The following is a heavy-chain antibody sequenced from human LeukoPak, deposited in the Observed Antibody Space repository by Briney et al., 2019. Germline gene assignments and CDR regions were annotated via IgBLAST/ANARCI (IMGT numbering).Heavy chain of an antibody. J-gene: IGHJ4*02. CDR3: ARGSLAYEVVPAAGTFDC. CDR2: INPSGGST. D-gene: IGHD6-13*01. CDR1: GYTFTTYY. V-gene: IGHV1-46*01. Sequence: ASVKVSCKASGYTFTTYYMHWVRQAPGQGLEWMGIINPSGGSTSYAQKFQGRVTMTRDTSTSTVYMDLGGLRSDDTAVYYCARGSLAYEVVPAAGTFDCWGQGTLVTVPS.